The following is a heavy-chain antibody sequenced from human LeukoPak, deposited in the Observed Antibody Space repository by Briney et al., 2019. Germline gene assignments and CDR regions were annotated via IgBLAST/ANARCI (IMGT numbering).Heavy chain of an antibody. CDR2: IYYSGST. CDR3: ARQGGWRTYFDY. CDR1: GGSISSYY. J-gene: IGHJ4*02. V-gene: IGHV4-59*08. Sequence: SETLFLTCTVSGGSISSYYWSWIRQPPGKGLEWIGYIYYSGSTNYNPSLKSRVTISVDTSKNQFSLKLSSVTAADTAVYYCARQGGWRTYFDYWGQGTLVTVSS. D-gene: IGHD6-19*01.